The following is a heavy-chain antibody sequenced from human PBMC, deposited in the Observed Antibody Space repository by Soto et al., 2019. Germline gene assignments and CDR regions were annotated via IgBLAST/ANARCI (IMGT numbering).Heavy chain of an antibody. V-gene: IGHV3-21*01. J-gene: IGHJ4*02. CDR3: ARGIQMVVDPHFDY. CDR2: ISSSSSYI. D-gene: IGHD3-22*01. Sequence: GGSLRLSCAASGFTFSSYSMNWVRQAPGKGLEWVSSISSSSSYIYYADSVKGRFTISRDNAKNSLYLQMNSLRSEDTAVYYCARGIQMVVDPHFDYWGQGTLVTVSS. CDR1: GFTFSSYS.